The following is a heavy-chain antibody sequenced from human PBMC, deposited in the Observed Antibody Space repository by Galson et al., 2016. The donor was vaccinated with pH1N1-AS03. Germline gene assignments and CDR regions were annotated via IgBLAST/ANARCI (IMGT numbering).Heavy chain of an antibody. J-gene: IGHJ6*02. Sequence: SLRLSCAVSGFTFGSHWMSWVRQAPGKGLEWVANINKDGNEKYYVDSVKGRFAISRDNAKNSLYLQMNSLRAEDPAVYYCARDRTVVAASIIYYYGMDVWGQGTTVTVSS. V-gene: IGHV3-7*03. CDR1: GFTFGSHW. CDR2: INKDGNEK. D-gene: IGHD2-2*01. CDR3: ARDRTVVAASIIYYYGMDV.